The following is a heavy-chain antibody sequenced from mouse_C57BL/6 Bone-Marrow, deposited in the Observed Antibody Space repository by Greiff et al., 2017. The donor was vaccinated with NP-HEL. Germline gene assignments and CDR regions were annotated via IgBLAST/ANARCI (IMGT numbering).Heavy chain of an antibody. CDR1: GYAFSSSW. J-gene: IGHJ2*01. CDR2: IYPGDGDT. D-gene: IGHD1-1*01. V-gene: IGHV1-82*01. CDR3: ARSTTVPFDY. Sequence: VQLVESGPELVKPGASVKISCKASGYAFSSSWMNWVKQRPGKGLEWIGRIYPGDGDTNYNGKFKGKATLTADKSSSTAYMQLSSLTSEDSAVYFCARSTTVPFDYGGQGTTLTVSS.